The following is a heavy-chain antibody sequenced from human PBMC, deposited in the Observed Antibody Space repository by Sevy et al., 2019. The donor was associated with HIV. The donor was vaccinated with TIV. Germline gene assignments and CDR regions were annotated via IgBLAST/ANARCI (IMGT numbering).Heavy chain of an antibody. V-gene: IGHV3-30-3*01. Sequence: GGSLRLSCAASGFTFSTYAMHWVRQAPGKGLEWVAVISYDGSNKYYAYSVKGRFTISRDNSKNTLYLQMNSLRDEDTAVYYCAREGTFYYDRTQSGFQYWGQGTLVTVSS. CDR2: ISYDGSNK. CDR1: GFTFSTYA. D-gene: IGHD3-22*01. J-gene: IGHJ1*01. CDR3: AREGTFYYDRTQSGFQY.